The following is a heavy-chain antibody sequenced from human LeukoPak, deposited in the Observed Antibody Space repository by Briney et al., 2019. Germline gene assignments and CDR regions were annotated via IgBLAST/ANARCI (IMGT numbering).Heavy chain of an antibody. D-gene: IGHD2-21*01. CDR2: IYYSGST. V-gene: IGHV4-39*01. CDR3: ARRVRTYCGGDCWGHFDY. CDR1: GGSISSSSYY. Sequence: SETLSLTCTVSGGSISSSSYYWGWIRQPPGKGLEWIGSIYYSGSTYYNPPLKSRFTISVDTSKNQFSLKLSPVTAEDTAVYYCARRVRTYCGGDCWGHFDYWGQGTLVTVSS. J-gene: IGHJ4*02.